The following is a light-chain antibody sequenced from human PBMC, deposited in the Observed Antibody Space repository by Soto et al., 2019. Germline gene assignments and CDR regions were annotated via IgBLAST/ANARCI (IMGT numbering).Light chain of an antibody. Sequence: EIVLTQSPATLSLSPGERATLSCRASQSVSSYLAWYQQKPGQAPRLLIYDASNRATGIPARFSGSGTGTDFTLTISSREPEDFAVYCCQQRSNWPPVTFGGGNKVEIK. CDR1: QSVSSY. CDR2: DAS. CDR3: QQRSNWPPVT. J-gene: IGKJ4*01. V-gene: IGKV3-11*01.